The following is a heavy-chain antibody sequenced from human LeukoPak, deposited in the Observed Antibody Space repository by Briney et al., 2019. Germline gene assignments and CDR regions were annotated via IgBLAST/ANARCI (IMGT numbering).Heavy chain of an antibody. V-gene: IGHV4-39*07. D-gene: IGHD5-24*01. CDR3: ARVDGYTILDY. CDR1: GGSISSGDYY. J-gene: IGHJ4*02. Sequence: SETLSLTCTVSGGSISSGDYYWSWIRQPPGKGLEWIGSIYYSGSTYYNPSLKSRVTISVDTSKNQFSLKLSSVTAADTAVYYCARVDGYTILDYWGQGTLVTVSS. CDR2: IYYSGST.